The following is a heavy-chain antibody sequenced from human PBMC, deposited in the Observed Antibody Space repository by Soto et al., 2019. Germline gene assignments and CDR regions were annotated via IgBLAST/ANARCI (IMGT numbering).Heavy chain of an antibody. D-gene: IGHD6-13*01. V-gene: IGHV1-69*06. CDR1: GGTFSSYA. CDR2: IIPIFGPA. Sequence: ASVKVSCKASGGTFSSYAISWVRQAPGQGLEWMGGIIPIFGPANYAQKFQGRVTITADKSTSTAYMELSSLRSEDTAVYYCARSPPIAALDYYYYYGMDVWGQGTTVTVSS. CDR3: ARSPPIAALDYYYYYGMDV. J-gene: IGHJ6*02.